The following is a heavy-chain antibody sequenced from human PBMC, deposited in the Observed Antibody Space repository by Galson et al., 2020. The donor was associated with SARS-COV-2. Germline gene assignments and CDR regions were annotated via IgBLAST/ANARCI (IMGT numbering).Heavy chain of an antibody. D-gene: IGHD2-21*01. V-gene: IGHV4-34*01. CDR1: GGSFSGYY. CDR3: ARGRGYPVIGVYDCDF. Sequence: SETLSLTCAVYGGSFSGYYWSWIRQPPGKGLEWIGEINHSGSTNYNPSLKSRVTISVDTSKNQFSLKLSSVTAADTAVYYFARGRGYPVIGVYDCDFWGYGTLVTVSS. J-gene: IGHJ4*01. CDR2: INHSGST.